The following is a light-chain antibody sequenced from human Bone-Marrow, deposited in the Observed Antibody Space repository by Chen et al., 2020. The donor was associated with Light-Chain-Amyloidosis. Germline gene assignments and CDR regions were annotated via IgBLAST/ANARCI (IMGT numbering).Light chain of an antibody. CDR1: NIGSTC. Sequence: SYVLTQPSSVSVAPGQTAPIACGGNNIGSTCVHWYQQTPGQAPLLVVYDDSDRPSGIPERLSGSNSGNTATMTISRVEAGDEADYYCQVWDRSSDRPVFGGGTKLTVL. CDR3: QVWDRSSDRPV. J-gene: IGLJ3*02. V-gene: IGLV3-21*02. CDR2: DDS.